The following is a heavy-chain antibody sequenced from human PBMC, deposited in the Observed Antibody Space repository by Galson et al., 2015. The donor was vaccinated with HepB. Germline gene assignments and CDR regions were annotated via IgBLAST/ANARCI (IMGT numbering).Heavy chain of an antibody. D-gene: IGHD2-2*01. CDR1: GYTFTSYD. V-gene: IGHV1-8*01. CDR2: MNPNSGNT. Sequence: SVKVSCKASGYTFTSYDINWVRQATGQGLEWMGWMNPNSGNTGYAQKFQGRVTMTRNTSISTAYMELSSLRSEDTAVYYCARAGIVVDAFDIWGQGTMVTISS. J-gene: IGHJ3*02. CDR3: ARAGIVVDAFDI.